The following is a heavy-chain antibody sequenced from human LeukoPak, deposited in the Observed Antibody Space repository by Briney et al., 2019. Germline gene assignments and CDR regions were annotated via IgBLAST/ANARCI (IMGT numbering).Heavy chain of an antibody. Sequence: SETLSLTCAVSGGSISSSNWWSWVRQPPGKGLEWIGEIYHSGSTNYNPSLKSRVTISVDKSKNQFSLKLSSVTAADTAVYYCARDYDSSGYYGGDYWGQGTLVTVSS. V-gene: IGHV4-4*02. J-gene: IGHJ4*02. CDR1: GGSISSSNW. CDR3: ARDYDSSGYYGGDY. CDR2: IYHSGST. D-gene: IGHD3-22*01.